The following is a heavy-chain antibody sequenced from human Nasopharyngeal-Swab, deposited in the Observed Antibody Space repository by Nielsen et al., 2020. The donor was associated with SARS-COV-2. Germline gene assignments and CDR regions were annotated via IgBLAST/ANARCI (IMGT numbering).Heavy chain of an antibody. Sequence: GESLKISCAASGFRFSSYGMHWVRQAPDKGLEWVAVIWHDGGSKYYGDSVTGRFIISRDNSKNMLYLEMNSLRVEGTAIYSCAKDADWGNYYYGLDVWGQGTTVTVSS. CDR3: AKDADWGNYYYGLDV. CDR2: IWHDGGSK. CDR1: GFRFSSYG. J-gene: IGHJ6*02. D-gene: IGHD7-27*01. V-gene: IGHV3-33*06.